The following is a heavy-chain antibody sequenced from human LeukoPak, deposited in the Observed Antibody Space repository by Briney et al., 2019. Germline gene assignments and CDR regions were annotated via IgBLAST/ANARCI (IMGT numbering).Heavy chain of an antibody. CDR3: ARVIGGEYFQH. CDR2: IYYSGST. Sequence: KPSETLSLTCTVSGGSISSSSYYWGWIRQPPGKGLEWIGSIYYSGSTNYNPSLKSRVTISVDTSKNQFSLKLSSVTAADTAVYYCARVIGGEYFQHWGQGTLVTVSS. V-gene: IGHV4-39*07. D-gene: IGHD3-16*01. CDR1: GGSISSSSYY. J-gene: IGHJ1*01.